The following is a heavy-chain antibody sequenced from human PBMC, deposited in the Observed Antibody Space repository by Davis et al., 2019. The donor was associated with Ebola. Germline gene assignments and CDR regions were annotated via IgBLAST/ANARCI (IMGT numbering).Heavy chain of an antibody. CDR1: GYTFLDYE. CDR3: ARGQSGSDYSLWQY. D-gene: IGHD3-10*01. J-gene: IGHJ4*02. V-gene: IGHV1-8*01. CDR2: MNPNSGNT. Sequence: ASVKVSCKTSGYTFLDYEIDWVRQATGQGLEWMGWMNPNSGNTGYAQKFQGRVTMTRNTSISTAYMELSSLRSEDTAVYYCARGQSGSDYSLWQYWGQGTLVTVSS.